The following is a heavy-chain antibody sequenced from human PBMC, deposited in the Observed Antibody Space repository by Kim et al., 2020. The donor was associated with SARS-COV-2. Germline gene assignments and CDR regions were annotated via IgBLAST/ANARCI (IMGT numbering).Heavy chain of an antibody. V-gene: IGHV3-53*01. CDR1: GFTVSSNY. J-gene: IGHJ6*02. CDR2: IYSGGST. Sequence: GGSLRLSCAASGFTVSSNYMSWVRQAPGKGLEWVSVIYSGGSTYYADSVKGRFTISRDNSKNTLYLQMNSLRAEDTAVYYCARDTPYSSSWYFDLGYYGMDVWGQGTTVTVSS. CDR3: ARDTPYSSSWYFDLGYYGMDV. D-gene: IGHD6-13*01.